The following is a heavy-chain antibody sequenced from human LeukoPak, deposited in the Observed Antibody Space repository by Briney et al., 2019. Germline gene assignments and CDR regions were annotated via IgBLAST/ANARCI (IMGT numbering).Heavy chain of an antibody. CDR3: ARESGDTRTVNSFDF. Sequence: LETLSLTCTVSGDSISSYSYYWTWIRQPPGKGLEWIGSILFRGATYYNPSLKPRIIMSVDTSQNHFSLKLTSVTAADTSVYFCARESGDTRTVNSFDFWGRGTLITVSS. D-gene: IGHD2-21*01. CDR2: ILFRGAT. J-gene: IGHJ4*01. CDR1: GDSISSYSYY. V-gene: IGHV4-39*07.